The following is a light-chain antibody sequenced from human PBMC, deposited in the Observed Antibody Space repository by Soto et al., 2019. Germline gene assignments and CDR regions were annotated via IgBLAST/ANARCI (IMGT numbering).Light chain of an antibody. Sequence: DIQLTESPSALSASIGARASITCRASQTIITSLAWYQQKPGKAPKLLIYDASSLESGVPSRFRGSGSGTEFTLTISSLKPDDFETYYCQQYNSYPITFGQGTRLEI. CDR1: QTIITS. V-gene: IGKV1-5*01. CDR3: QQYNSYPIT. CDR2: DAS. J-gene: IGKJ5*01.